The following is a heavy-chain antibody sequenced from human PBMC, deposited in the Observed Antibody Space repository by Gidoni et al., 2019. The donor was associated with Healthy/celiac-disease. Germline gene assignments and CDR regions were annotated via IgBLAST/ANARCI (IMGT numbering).Heavy chain of an antibody. V-gene: IGHV5-51*01. D-gene: IGHD4-17*01. CDR3: ARKLVKGGDYEGSFDY. J-gene: IGHJ4*02. CDR1: GYSFTSYW. Sequence: EVQLVQSGAEVKKPGESLKISCKGSGYSFTSYWIGWVRQMPGKGLEWMGIIYPGDSDTRYSPSFQGQVTISADKSISTAYLQWSSLKASDTAMYYCARKLVKGGDYEGSFDYWGQGTLVTVSS. CDR2: IYPGDSDT.